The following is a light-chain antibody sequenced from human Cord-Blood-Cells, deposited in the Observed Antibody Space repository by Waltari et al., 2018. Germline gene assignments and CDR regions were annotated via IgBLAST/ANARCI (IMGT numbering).Light chain of an antibody. J-gene: IGLJ3*02. V-gene: IGLV2-11*01. CDR1: SSDVGGYNY. CDR2: DVS. Sequence: QSALPQPRSVSGSPRQSVTISCTGTSSDVGGYNYFSWYQQHPGKAPKLMIYDVSKRPSGVPDRFSGSKSGNTASLTISGLQAEDEADYYCCSYAGSYTLVFGGGTKLTVL. CDR3: CSYAGSYTLV.